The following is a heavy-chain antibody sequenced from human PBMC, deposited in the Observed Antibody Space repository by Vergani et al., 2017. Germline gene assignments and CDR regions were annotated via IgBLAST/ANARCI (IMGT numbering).Heavy chain of an antibody. J-gene: IGHJ4*02. CDR2: IYYSGST. D-gene: IGHD5-24*01. Sequence: QVQLQESGPGLVKPSQTLSLTCTVSGGSISSGGYYWSWIRQHPGKGLEWIGYIYYSGSTYYNPSLKSRVTISVDTSKNQSSLKLSSVTAADTAVYYCARGGNPTSLYFAYGGQGTLVTVSS. CDR3: ARGGNPTSLYFAY. CDR1: GGSISSGGYY. V-gene: IGHV4-31*03.